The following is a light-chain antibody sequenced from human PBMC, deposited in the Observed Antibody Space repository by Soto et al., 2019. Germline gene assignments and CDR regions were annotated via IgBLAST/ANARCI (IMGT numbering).Light chain of an antibody. CDR1: QGVNIS. J-gene: IGKJ4*01. CDR3: QQHTIWPPLT. V-gene: IGKV3-11*01. Sequence: DIVLRQSPATLSLSPGEGATLSCRASQGVNISLAWYQHKPGQAPRLLISDASRRATGVPARFSGSGSGTDFTLTISSLEPEDFAVYYCQQHTIWPPLTFGGGTTVEIK. CDR2: DAS.